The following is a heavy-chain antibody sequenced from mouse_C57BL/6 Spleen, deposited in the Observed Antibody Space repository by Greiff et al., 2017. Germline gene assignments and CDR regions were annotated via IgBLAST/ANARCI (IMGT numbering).Heavy chain of an antibody. CDR1: GYAFSSSW. CDR3: ARGEDYSYAMDY. D-gene: IGHD1-1*01. J-gene: IGHJ4*01. Sequence: QVQLQQSGPELVKPGASVKISCKASGYAFSSSWMNWVKQRPGKGLEWIGRIYPGDGDTNYNGKFKGKATLTADKSSSTAYMQLSSLTSEDSAVYFCARGEDYSYAMDYWGQGTSVTVSS. V-gene: IGHV1-82*01. CDR2: IYPGDGDT.